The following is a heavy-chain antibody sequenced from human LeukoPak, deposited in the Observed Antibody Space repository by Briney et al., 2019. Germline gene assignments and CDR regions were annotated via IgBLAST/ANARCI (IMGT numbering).Heavy chain of an antibody. D-gene: IGHD3-16*01. Sequence: GGSLRLSCAASGFTFSDYYMSWIRQAPGKGLEWVAFIRYDGSNKYYADSVKGRFTISRDNSKNTLYLQMNSLRAEDTAVYYCAKVKAWDYGYWGQGTLVTVSS. J-gene: IGHJ4*02. CDR1: GFTFSDYY. V-gene: IGHV3-30*02. CDR3: AKVKAWDYGY. CDR2: IRYDGSNK.